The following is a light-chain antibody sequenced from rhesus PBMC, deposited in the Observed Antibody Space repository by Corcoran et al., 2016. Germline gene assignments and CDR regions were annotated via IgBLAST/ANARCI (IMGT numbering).Light chain of an antibody. CDR1: QGISSY. J-gene: IGKJ1*01. Sequence: DIQMSQSPSSLSASVGDRVTITCRASQGISSYLNWYQQKTGKAPKLLIYYANSLESGVPSMFSGRGSGTEFTLTISSLQPEDFAAYYCQQYNSLPWTFGQGTKVEIK. CDR2: YAN. CDR3: QQYNSLPWT. V-gene: IGKV1-32*01.